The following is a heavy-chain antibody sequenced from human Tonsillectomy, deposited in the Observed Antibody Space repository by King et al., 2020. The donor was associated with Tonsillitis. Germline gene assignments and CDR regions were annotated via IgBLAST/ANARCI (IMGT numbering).Heavy chain of an antibody. V-gene: IGHV3-74*01. J-gene: IGHJ4*02. D-gene: IGHD3-9*01. CDR3: AIAERSYLRYFDCFTPPVDY. Sequence: VQLVESGGGLVQPGGSLRLSWAASGFTFSSYWMHWVRQAPGKGLVLVSRINSDGSDTTYADSVKGRFTISRDNAKNTLYMQMKSLRAEDTAVYYCAIAERSYLRYFDCFTPPVDYWGQGTLLTVSS. CDR2: INSDGSDT. CDR1: GFTFSSYW.